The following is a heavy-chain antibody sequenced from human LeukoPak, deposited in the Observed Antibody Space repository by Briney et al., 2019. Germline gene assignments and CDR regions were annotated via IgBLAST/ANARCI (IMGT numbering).Heavy chain of an antibody. V-gene: IGHV4-59*01. J-gene: IGHJ4*02. CDR1: GGFISSDY. Sequence: SETLSLTCTVSGGFISSDYWSWIRQPPGQGLEWIGYVYYGGNTDYNPSLKSRVTISVDTSKSQFSLKLSSVTAADTAVYYCARSLRHSDSSGYYSYYFDYWGQGTLVTVSS. CDR2: VYYGGNT. D-gene: IGHD3-22*01. CDR3: ARSLRHSDSSGYYSYYFDY.